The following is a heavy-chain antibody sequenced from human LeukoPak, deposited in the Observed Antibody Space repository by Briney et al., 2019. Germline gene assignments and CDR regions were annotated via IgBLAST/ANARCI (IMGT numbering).Heavy chain of an antibody. V-gene: IGHV3-23*01. D-gene: IGHD6-13*01. CDR2: ISGSGGST. J-gene: IGHJ5*02. CDR3: AKPEGSSWRNWFDP. CDR1: GFTFSTYA. Sequence: GGSLRLSCTASGFTFSTYAMTWVRQPPGKGLEWVSTISGSGGSTSYADSVKGRFTISRDSSKNTLYLIMNSLRAEDTALYYCAKPEGSSWRNWFDPWGQGTLVTVSS.